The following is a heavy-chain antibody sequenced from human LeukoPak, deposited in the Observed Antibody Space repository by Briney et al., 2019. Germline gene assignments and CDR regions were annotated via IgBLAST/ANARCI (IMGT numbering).Heavy chain of an antibody. D-gene: IGHD1-26*01. Sequence: GGSLRLSCAASGFTVHSNYMSWVRQAPGKGLEWVSVIDRSGVTHYADSVKGLFTISRDNSKNTLYLQMNSLRAEDTGVYYCAKDYRAHPLRPNWLDPWGQGTLVTVSS. CDR1: GFTVHSNY. J-gene: IGHJ5*02. CDR3: AKDYRAHPLRPNWLDP. CDR2: IDRSGVT. V-gene: IGHV3-53*01.